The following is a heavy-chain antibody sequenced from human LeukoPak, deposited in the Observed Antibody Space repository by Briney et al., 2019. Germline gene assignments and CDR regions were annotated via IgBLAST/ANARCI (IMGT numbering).Heavy chain of an antibody. V-gene: IGHV1-18*01. CDR1: GYTFTSDG. J-gene: IGHJ1*01. Sequence: ASVKVSCKASGYTFTSDGISWVRQAPGQGLEWMGWISAYNGNTNYAQKLQGRVTMTTDTSTSTAYMDLRSLRSDDTAVYYCATISSDSSGYYYVGFFQHWGQGTLVTVSS. D-gene: IGHD3-22*01. CDR3: ATISSDSSGYYYVGFFQH. CDR2: ISAYNGNT.